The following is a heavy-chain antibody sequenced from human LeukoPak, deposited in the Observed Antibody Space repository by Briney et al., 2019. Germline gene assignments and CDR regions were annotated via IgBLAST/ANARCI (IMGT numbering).Heavy chain of an antibody. V-gene: IGHV3-21*01. CDR1: GFTFSSYS. J-gene: IGHJ4*02. CDR3: ARDKAPTIQGSYDY. D-gene: IGHD1-26*01. CDR2: ISSSSSYI. Sequence: GGSLRLSCAASGFTFSSYSMNWVRQAPGKGLEWVSSISSSSSYIYYADSVKGRFNISRDNAKNSLYLQMNSLRAEDTAVYYCARDKAPTIQGSYDYWGQGTLVTVSS.